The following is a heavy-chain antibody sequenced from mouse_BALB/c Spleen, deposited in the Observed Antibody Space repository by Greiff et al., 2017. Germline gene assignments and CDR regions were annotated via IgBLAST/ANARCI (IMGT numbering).Heavy chain of an antibody. CDR1: GFSFTSYG. D-gene: IGHD4-1*01. Sequence: VHLVESGPDLVAPSQTLSITCTASGFSFTSYGVHWVRQPPGKGLEWLVVIWSDGSTTYNSALKSRLGISKDNSKSQAFLKMNSLQTDDTAMYYWARHVWDGGIPLGYWGQGTLVTVSA. V-gene: IGHV2-6-2*01. J-gene: IGHJ3*02. CDR3: ARHVWDGGIPLGY. CDR2: IWSDGST.